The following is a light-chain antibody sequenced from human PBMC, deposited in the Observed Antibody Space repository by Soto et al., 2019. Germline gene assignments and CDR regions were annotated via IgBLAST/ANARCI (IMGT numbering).Light chain of an antibody. CDR2: DDS. CDR1: HDISTF. Sequence: DIQLTQSPSLLSASIGDRVTITCRASHDISTFLAWYQQKPGKAPKLLIYDDSSLESGVPSRFSGSGSGTEFTLTISSLQPDDFATYYCQQYNSYWTFGQGTKVDIK. CDR3: QQYNSYWT. V-gene: IGKV1-5*01. J-gene: IGKJ1*01.